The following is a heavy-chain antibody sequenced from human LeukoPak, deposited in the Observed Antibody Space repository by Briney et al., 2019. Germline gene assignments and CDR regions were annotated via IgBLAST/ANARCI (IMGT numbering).Heavy chain of an antibody. CDR1: GGSISSYY. D-gene: IGHD3-3*01. J-gene: IGHJ4*02. CDR3: ARSRFLEWLSPLGFDY. V-gene: IGHV4-59*12. Sequence: SETLSLTCTVSGGSISSYYWSWIRQPPGKGLEWIGYIYYSGSTNYNPSLKSRVTISVDTSKNQFSLKLSSVTAADTAVYYCARSRFLEWLSPLGFDYWGQGTLVTVSS. CDR2: IYYSGST.